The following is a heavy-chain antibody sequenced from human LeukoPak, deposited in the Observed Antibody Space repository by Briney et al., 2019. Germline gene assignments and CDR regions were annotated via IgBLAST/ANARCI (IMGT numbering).Heavy chain of an antibody. CDR2: INTDGTTT. Sequence: GGSLRLSCAASGFTFSNYWMHWVRQAPGKGLVWVSRINTDGTTTHYADSVKGRFTISRDNSKNTLYLQMNSLRAEDTAVYYCAKSWYDYFDYWGQGTLVTVSS. J-gene: IGHJ4*02. CDR1: GFTFSNYW. D-gene: IGHD6-13*01. V-gene: IGHV3-74*01. CDR3: AKSWYDYFDY.